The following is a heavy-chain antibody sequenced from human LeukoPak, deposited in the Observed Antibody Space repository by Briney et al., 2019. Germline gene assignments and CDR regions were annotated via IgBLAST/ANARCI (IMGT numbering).Heavy chain of an antibody. CDR2: ISSSSTYI. Sequence: GGSLRLSCAASGFTFTTYSMNWVRQAPGKGLEWVSSISSSSTYIYYQDSVKGRFTISRDNAKNSLYLQMNSLRAEDTPVYFRARGRAGYNFGIGSLGQGTLVTVSS. CDR3: ARGRAGYNFGIGS. D-gene: IGHD5-24*01. V-gene: IGHV3-21*01. J-gene: IGHJ4*02. CDR1: GFTFTTYS.